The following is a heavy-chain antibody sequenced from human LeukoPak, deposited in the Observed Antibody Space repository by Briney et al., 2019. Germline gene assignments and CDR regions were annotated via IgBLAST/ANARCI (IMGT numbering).Heavy chain of an antibody. CDR1: GGSISSYY. D-gene: IGHD5-18*01. J-gene: IGHJ4*02. CDR3: ARGHSYGPYFDY. CDR2: IYYSGST. V-gene: IGHV4-59*01. Sequence: PSETLSLTCTVSGGSISSYYWSWIRQPPGKGLEWIGYIYYSGSTNYNPSLKSRVTISVDTSKNQFSLKLSSVTAADTAVYYCARGHSYGPYFDYWGQGTLVTVSS.